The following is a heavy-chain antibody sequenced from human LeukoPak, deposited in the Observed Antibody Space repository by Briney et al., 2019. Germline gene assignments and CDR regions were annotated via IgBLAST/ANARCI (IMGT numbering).Heavy chain of an antibody. V-gene: IGHV1-69*04. CDR3: AREGPDCSSTSCVDY. J-gene: IGHJ4*02. Sequence: ASVKVSCKASGGTFSSYTISWVRQAPGQGLEWMGRIIPILGIANYAQEFQGRVTITADKSTSTAYMELSSLRSEDTAVYYCAREGPDCSSTSCVDYWGQGTLVTVSS. D-gene: IGHD2-2*01. CDR2: IIPILGIA. CDR1: GGTFSSYT.